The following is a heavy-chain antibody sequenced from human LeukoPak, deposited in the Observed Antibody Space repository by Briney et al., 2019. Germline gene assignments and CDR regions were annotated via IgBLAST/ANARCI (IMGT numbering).Heavy chain of an antibody. CDR2: VSYSGSP. CDR3: ARGPSGLRSPFNA. V-gene: IGHV4-39*07. D-gene: IGHD5-12*01. J-gene: IGHJ3*01. CDR1: GASINIYTYY. Sequence: SETLTLTCTVSGASINIYTYYWGWIRQPPGKGLEWIGSVSYSGSPYYNPSLTSRATISVDTSRNQVSLKLTSVTAADTAVYYCARGPSGLRSPFNAWGQGTTVTVPS.